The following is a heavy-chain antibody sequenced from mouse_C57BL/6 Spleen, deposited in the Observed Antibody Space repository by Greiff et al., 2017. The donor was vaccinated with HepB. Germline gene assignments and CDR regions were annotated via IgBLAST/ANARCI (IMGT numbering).Heavy chain of an antibody. CDR3: ARKSSLFAY. CDR1: GYTFTSYG. V-gene: IGHV1-81*01. CDR2: IYPRSGNT. J-gene: IGHJ3*01. D-gene: IGHD1-1*01. Sequence: VQLQESGAELARPGASVKLSCKASGYTFTSYGISWVKQRTGQGLEWIGEIYPRSGNTYYNEKFKGKATLTADKSSSTAYMELRSLTSEDSAVYFCARKSSLFAYWGQGTLVTVSA.